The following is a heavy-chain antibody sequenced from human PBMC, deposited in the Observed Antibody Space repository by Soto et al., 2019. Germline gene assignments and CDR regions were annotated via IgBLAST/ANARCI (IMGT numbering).Heavy chain of an antibody. CDR3: AKRRGSSTSCMDV. V-gene: IGHV3-30*18. Sequence: QPGWSLRLSCASSVFTFSSYGMHWVRQAPGKGLEWVAVISYDGSNKYYADSVKGRFTISRDNSKNTLYLQMNSLRAEDTAVYYCAKRRGSSTSCMDVWGQGTTVTVSS. CDR2: ISYDGSNK. D-gene: IGHD2-2*01. CDR1: VFTFSSYG. J-gene: IGHJ6*02.